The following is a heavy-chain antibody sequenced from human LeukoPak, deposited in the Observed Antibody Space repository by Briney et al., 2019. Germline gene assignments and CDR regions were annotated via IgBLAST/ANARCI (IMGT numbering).Heavy chain of an antibody. J-gene: IGHJ5*02. D-gene: IGHD3-10*01. CDR2: INHSGST. V-gene: IGHV4-34*01. CDR3: ARGPLWFGELLSRTYNWFDP. CDR1: GGSFSGYY. Sequence: PSETLSLTCAVYGGSFSGYYWSWIRQPPGKGLEWIGEINHSGSTNYNPSLKSRVTISVDTSKNQFSLKLSSVTAADTAVYYCARGPLWFGELLSRTYNWFDPWGQGTLVTVSS.